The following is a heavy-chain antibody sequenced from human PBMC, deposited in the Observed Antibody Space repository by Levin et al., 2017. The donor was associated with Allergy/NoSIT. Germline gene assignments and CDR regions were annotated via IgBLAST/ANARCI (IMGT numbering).Heavy chain of an antibody. CDR2: INHSGST. V-gene: IGHV4-34*01. D-gene: IGHD3-3*01. Sequence: PSETLSLTCAVYGGSFSGYYWSWIRQPPGKGLEWIGEINHSGSTNYNPSLKSRVTISVDTSKNQFSLKLSSVTAADTAVYYCARRITIFGVVINYYYYYGMDVWGQGTTVTVSS. CDR3: ARRITIFGVVINYYYYYGMDV. CDR1: GGSFSGYY. J-gene: IGHJ6*02.